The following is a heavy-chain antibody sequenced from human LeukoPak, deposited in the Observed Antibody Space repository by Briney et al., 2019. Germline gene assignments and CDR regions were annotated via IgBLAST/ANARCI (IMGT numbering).Heavy chain of an antibody. Sequence: GGSLRLSCAASGFTFSTYGMHWVRQTPGKGLEWVAVISYDGIYKYYADSVKGRFTISRDDSKNTLYLQMNSLRAEDTAVYYCAELGITMIGGVWGKGTTVTISS. CDR3: AELGITMIGGV. CDR1: GFTFSTYG. CDR2: ISYDGIYK. D-gene: IGHD3-10*02. V-gene: IGHV3-30*18. J-gene: IGHJ6*04.